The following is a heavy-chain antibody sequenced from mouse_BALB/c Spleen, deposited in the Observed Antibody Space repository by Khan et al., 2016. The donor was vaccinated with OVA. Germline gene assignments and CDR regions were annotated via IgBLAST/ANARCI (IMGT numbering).Heavy chain of an antibody. V-gene: IGHV3-2*02. D-gene: IGHD1-1*02. Sequence: ASGPGLVKPSQSLSLTCTVTGYSITSDYAWNWIRQFPGNKLEWMGFISYSGNTKYNPSLKSRISITRDTSKNQFFLQLNSVTTEDTATEYCGRGYGGDVDYGGQATTHTVTS. CDR3: GRGYGGDVDY. CDR1: GYSITSDYA. CDR2: ISYSGNT. J-gene: IGHJ2*01.